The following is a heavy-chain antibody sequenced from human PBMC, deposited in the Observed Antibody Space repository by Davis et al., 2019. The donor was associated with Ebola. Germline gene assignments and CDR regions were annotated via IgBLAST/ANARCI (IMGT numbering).Heavy chain of an antibody. CDR1: GASISSYS. CDR3: ARHALGTNWYFDY. V-gene: IGHV4-59*08. Sequence: PSETLSLTCTVSGASISSYSWSWIRQPPGQGLEWIGYVYYRGSTNYNPSLKSRVTISVDTSNNQFSLKLSSMTAADTAVYYCARHALGTNWYFDYWGQGTLVTVSS. J-gene: IGHJ4*02. D-gene: IGHD1-1*01. CDR2: VYYRGST.